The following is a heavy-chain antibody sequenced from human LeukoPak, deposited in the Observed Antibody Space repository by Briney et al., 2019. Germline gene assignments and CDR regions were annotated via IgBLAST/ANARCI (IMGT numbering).Heavy chain of an antibody. D-gene: IGHD2/OR15-2a*01. J-gene: IGHJ4*02. CDR2: VYYKGST. CDR1: GGSISSSSYY. Sequence: SETLSLTCTVSGGSISSSSYYWGWVRQPPGKGLEWIGSVYYKGSTYYMPSLKSRVTISLDTSKNQFSLQLSSVTAADTAMYYCARVGGSFYGERIFDYWGQGTLVTVSS. CDR3: ARVGGSFYGERIFDY. V-gene: IGHV4-39*07.